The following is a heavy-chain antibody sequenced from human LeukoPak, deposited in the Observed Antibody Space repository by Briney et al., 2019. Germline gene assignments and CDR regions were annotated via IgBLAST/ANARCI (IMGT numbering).Heavy chain of an antibody. J-gene: IGHJ6*02. CDR1: GGSVSSGGYY. Sequence: PSETLSLTCNVSGGSVSSGGYYWNWIRQPPGKGLEWSWHVSYSGSTNYNPSLKSRVTISLDTSKNQFSLKLSSVTAADTAVYFCARDPKSAVGYYYYGMEVWGQGTTVTVSS. CDR3: ARDPKSAVGYYYYGMEV. V-gene: IGHV4-61*08. D-gene: IGHD6-19*01. CDR2: VSYSGST.